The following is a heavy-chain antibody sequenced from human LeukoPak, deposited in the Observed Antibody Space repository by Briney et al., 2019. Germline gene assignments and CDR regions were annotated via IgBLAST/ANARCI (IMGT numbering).Heavy chain of an antibody. CDR3: ARGGMITFGNFDY. D-gene: IGHD3-16*01. CDR1: GGSISSSSYY. V-gene: IGHV4-39*07. Sequence: PSETLSLTCTVSGGSISSSSYYWGWIRQPPGKGLEWIGSIYYSGSTYYNPSLKSRVTISVDTSKNQFSLKMRSVTAADTAVYYCARGGMITFGNFDYWGQGTLVTVSS. CDR2: IYYSGST. J-gene: IGHJ4*02.